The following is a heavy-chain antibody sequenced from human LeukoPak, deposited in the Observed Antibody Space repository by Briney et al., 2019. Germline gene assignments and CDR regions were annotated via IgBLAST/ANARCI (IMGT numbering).Heavy chain of an antibody. J-gene: IGHJ4*02. CDR3: ARVESSAGCGGDCYVDY. D-gene: IGHD2-21*02. CDR1: VDSISSYY. CDR2: IYYSGST. Sequence: PSETLSLTCTVSVDSISSYYWSWIRQPPGKGLEWIGSIYYSGSTYYNPSLKSRVTISVDTSKNQFSLKLSSVTAAETVVYYCARVESSAGCGGDCYVDYWGQGTLVTVSS. V-gene: IGHV4-59*12.